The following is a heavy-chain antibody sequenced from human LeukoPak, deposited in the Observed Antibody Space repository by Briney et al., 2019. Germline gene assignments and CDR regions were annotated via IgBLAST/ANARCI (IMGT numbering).Heavy chain of an antibody. V-gene: IGHV3-21*01. CDR3: ARVDYDSSGYYYNYYYYYVDV. D-gene: IGHD3-22*01. J-gene: IGHJ6*03. CDR1: GFTFSSYS. CDR2: ISSSSSYI. Sequence: GGSLRLSCAASGFTFSSYSMNWVRQAPGEGLEWVSSISSSSSYIYYADSVKGRFTISRDNAKNSLYLQMNSLRAEDTAVYYCARVDYDSSGYYYNYYYYYVDVWGKGTTVTVSS.